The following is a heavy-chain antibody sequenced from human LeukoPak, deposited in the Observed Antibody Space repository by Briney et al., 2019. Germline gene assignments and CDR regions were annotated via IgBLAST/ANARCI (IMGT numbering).Heavy chain of an antibody. CDR2: IYYSGST. V-gene: IGHV4-39*01. J-gene: IGHJ4*02. Sequence: WVRQAPGKGLEWIGSIYYSGSTYYNPSLKSRVTISVDTSKNQFSLKLSSVTAADTAVYYCARTRYYYNSRSYGAPYYFDYWGQGTLVTVPS. D-gene: IGHD3-10*01. CDR3: ARTRYYYNSRSYGAPYYFDY.